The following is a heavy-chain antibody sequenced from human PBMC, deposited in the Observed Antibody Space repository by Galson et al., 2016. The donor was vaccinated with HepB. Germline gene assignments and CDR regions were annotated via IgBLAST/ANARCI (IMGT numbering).Heavy chain of an antibody. CDR2: ISYDGSIK. V-gene: IGHV3-30*18. D-gene: IGHD5-18*01. J-gene: IGHJ4*02. CDR1: GFTFSTFW. Sequence: LRLSCAASGFTFSTFWMTWVRQAPGKGLEWVAVISYDGSIKYYADSVKGRFTISRDNSKNTLYLQMNSLRAEDTAVYYCAKDIRSYGLFGRFDHWGQGTLVTVSS. CDR3: AKDIRSYGLFGRFDH.